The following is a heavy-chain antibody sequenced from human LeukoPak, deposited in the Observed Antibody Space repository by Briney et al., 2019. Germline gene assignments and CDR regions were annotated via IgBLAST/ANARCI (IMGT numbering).Heavy chain of an antibody. J-gene: IGHJ5*02. CDR1: GGTFSSYA. Sequence: SVKVSGKASGGTFSSYAISWVRQAPGQGLEWMGGIIPIFGTANYAQKFQGRVTITTDESTSTAYMELSSLRSEDTAVYYCAIVVVPAAIGHNWFDPWGQGTLVTVSS. D-gene: IGHD2-2*02. V-gene: IGHV1-69*05. CDR3: AIVVVPAAIGHNWFDP. CDR2: IIPIFGTA.